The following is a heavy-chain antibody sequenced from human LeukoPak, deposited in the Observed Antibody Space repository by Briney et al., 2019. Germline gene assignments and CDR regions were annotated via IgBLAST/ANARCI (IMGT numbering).Heavy chain of an antibody. Sequence: ASVKVSCKASGYTFTGYYMHWVRQDPGQGLEWMGWINPNSGGTNYAQKFQGRVTMTRDTSISTAYMELSRLRSDDTAVYYCARAEVEYSSSSYYYYYYMDVWGKGTTVTVSS. D-gene: IGHD6-6*01. CDR2: INPNSGGT. CDR3: ARAEVEYSSSSYYYYYYMDV. V-gene: IGHV1-2*02. CDR1: GYTFTGYY. J-gene: IGHJ6*03.